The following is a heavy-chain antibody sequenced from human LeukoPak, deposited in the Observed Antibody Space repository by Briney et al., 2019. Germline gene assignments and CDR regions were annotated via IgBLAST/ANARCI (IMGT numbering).Heavy chain of an antibody. CDR1: GGSISSYY. D-gene: IGHD3-22*01. Sequence: SSETLSLTCTVSGGSISSYYWSWIRQPPGKGLEWIGYIYYSGSTNYNPSLKSRVTISVDTSKNQFSLKLSSVTAADTAVYYCAREKTHYYENWFDPWGQGTLVTVSS. V-gene: IGHV4-59*01. CDR2: IYYSGST. CDR3: AREKTHYYENWFDP. J-gene: IGHJ5*02.